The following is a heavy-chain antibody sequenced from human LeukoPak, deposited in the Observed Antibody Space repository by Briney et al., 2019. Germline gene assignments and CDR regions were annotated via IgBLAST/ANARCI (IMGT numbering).Heavy chain of an antibody. CDR3: AKGERWLQLLPFDY. CDR1: GFTVSSNY. V-gene: IGHV3-23*01. D-gene: IGHD5-24*01. Sequence: PGGSLRLSCAASGFTVSSNYMSWVRQAPGKGLEWVSAISGSGGSTYYADSVKGRFTISRDNSKNTLYLQMNSLRAEDTAVYYCAKGERWLQLLPFDYWGQGTLVTVSS. J-gene: IGHJ4*02. CDR2: ISGSGGST.